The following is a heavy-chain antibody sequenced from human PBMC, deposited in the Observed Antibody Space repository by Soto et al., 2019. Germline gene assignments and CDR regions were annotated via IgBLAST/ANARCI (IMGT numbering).Heavy chain of an antibody. Sequence: QVQLVESGGGVVQPGRSLRLSCAASGFTFSSYGMHWVRQAPGKGLEWVAIIWYDGRNKNYADSVKGRFTISRDNSKNTVYLQKSSLRAEDTAVYYCARDREWELTREYFDYWGQGTLVTVSS. D-gene: IGHD1-26*01. CDR3: ARDREWELTREYFDY. CDR2: IWYDGRNK. V-gene: IGHV3-33*01. J-gene: IGHJ4*02. CDR1: GFTFSSYG.